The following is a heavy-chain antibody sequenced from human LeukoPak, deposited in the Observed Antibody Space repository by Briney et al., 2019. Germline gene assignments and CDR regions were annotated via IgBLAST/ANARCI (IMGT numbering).Heavy chain of an antibody. Sequence: ASVKVSCKASGYTFTSYYMHWVRQAPGQGLEWMGLINPSGGTTRYAQKFQGRVTMTRDLSTSTDYMELSSLRSQDTAVYYCARGRGKYSSLDYWGQGTLVTVSS. V-gene: IGHV1-46*01. D-gene: IGHD5-18*01. CDR3: ARGRGKYSSLDY. J-gene: IGHJ4*02. CDR2: INPSGGTT. CDR1: GYTFTSYY.